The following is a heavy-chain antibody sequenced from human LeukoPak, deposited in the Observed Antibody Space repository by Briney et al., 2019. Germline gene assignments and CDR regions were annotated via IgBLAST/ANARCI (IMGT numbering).Heavy chain of an antibody. D-gene: IGHD5-12*01. Sequence: PSETLSLTCTVSGGSISSSSYYWGWIRQPPGKGLEWIGSIYYSGSTYYNPSLKSRVTISVDTSKNQFSLKLSSVTAADTAVYYCARQGSGYATGYSGYYFDYWGQGTLVTVSS. J-gene: IGHJ4*02. CDR1: GGSISSSSYY. V-gene: IGHV4-39*01. CDR2: IYYSGST. CDR3: ARQGSGYATGYSGYYFDY.